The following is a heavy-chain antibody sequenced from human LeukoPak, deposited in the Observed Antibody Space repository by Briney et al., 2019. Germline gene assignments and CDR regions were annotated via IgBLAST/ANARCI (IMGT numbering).Heavy chain of an antibody. V-gene: IGHV3-33*01. CDR2: IWYDGSNK. CDR1: GFTFSSYG. CDR3: AGDSSPYSYGPPGMDV. D-gene: IGHD5-18*01. J-gene: IGHJ6*02. Sequence: GGSLRLSCAASGFTFSSYGMHWVRQAPGKGLEWVAVIWYDGSNKYYADSVKGRFTISRDNSKNTLYLQMNSLRAEDTAVYYCAGDSSPYSYGPPGMDVWGQGTTVTVSS.